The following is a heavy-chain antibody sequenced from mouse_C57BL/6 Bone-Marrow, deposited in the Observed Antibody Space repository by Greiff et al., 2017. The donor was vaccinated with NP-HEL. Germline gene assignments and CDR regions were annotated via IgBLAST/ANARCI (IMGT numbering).Heavy chain of an antibody. J-gene: IGHJ2*01. CDR2: INPYNGGT. V-gene: IGHV1-19*01. CDR3: ARELTGFDY. CDR1: GYTFTDYY. D-gene: IGHD4-1*01. Sequence: EVKLLESGPVLVKPGASVKMSCKASGYTFTDYYMNWVKQSHGKSLEWIGVINPYNGGTSYNQKFKGKATLTVDKSSSTAYMELNSLTSEDSAVYYCARELTGFDYWGQGTTLTVSS.